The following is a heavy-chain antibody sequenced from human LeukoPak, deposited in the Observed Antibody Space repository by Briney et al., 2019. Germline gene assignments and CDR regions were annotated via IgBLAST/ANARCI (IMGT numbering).Heavy chain of an antibody. CDR1: GFTFSSYA. CDR2: ISGSGGST. Sequence: GGSLRLSCAASGFTFSSYAMSWVRQAPGKGLEWVSAISGSGGSTYYADSVKGRFTISRDNSKNTLYLQMNSLRAEDTAVYFCAKGDGSRGYFFDSWGQGSLVTVSS. V-gene: IGHV3-23*01. D-gene: IGHD3-10*01. J-gene: IGHJ4*02. CDR3: AKGDGSRGYFFDS.